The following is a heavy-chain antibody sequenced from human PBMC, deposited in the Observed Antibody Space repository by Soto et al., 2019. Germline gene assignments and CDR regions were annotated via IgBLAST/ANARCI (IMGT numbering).Heavy chain of an antibody. CDR3: ARGGRYSYGYDYYYYGMDV. CDR2: IIPIFGTA. D-gene: IGHD5-18*01. CDR1: GGTFSSYA. V-gene: IGHV1-69*01. J-gene: IGHJ6*02. Sequence: QVQLVQSGAEVKKPGSSVKVSCKASGGTFSSYAISWVRQVPGQGLEWMGGIIPIFGTANYAQKFQGRVTITADESTSTAYMELSSLRSEDTAVYYCARGGRYSYGYDYYYYGMDVWGQGTTVTVSS.